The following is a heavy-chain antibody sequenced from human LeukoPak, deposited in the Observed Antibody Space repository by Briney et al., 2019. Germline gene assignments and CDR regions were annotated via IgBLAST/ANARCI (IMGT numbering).Heavy chain of an antibody. Sequence: ASVKVSCKASGYTFTNYDINWVRQATGQGLEWMGWMNPNSGNTGYAQKFQGRVTITRNTSISTAYMELSSLRSEDTAVYYCARDFYYGDYVVASNWFDPWGQGTLVTVSS. J-gene: IGHJ5*02. V-gene: IGHV1-8*03. D-gene: IGHD4-17*01. CDR1: GYTFTNYD. CDR2: MNPNSGNT. CDR3: ARDFYYGDYVVASNWFDP.